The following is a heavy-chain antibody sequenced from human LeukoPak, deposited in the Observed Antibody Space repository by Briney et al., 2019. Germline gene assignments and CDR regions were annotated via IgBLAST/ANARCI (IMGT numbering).Heavy chain of an antibody. V-gene: IGHV4-61*05. CDR1: GGSISSSSYY. Sequence: SETLSLTCTVSGGSISSSSYYWGWIRQPPGKGLEWIGYIYYSGSTNYNPSLKSRVTISVDTSKNQFSLKLSSVTAADTAVYYCARAVTVTNRYYYYYYMDVWGKGTTVTVSS. CDR3: ARAVTVTNRYYYYYYMDV. CDR2: IYYSGST. D-gene: IGHD4-17*01. J-gene: IGHJ6*03.